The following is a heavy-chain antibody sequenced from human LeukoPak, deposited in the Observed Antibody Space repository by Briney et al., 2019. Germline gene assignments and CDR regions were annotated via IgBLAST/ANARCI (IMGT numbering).Heavy chain of an antibody. D-gene: IGHD3-10*01. CDR2: INIDERIT. J-gene: IGHJ4*02. V-gene: IGHV3-74*01. CDR3: FREGGD. CDR1: GFSFSTQR. Sequence: GGSLRLSCAASGFSFSTQRIHWVRQAPGKGLVWVSYINIDERITGYADSVKGRFTISRDNAKNTLYLQMNSLRAEDTAIYYCFREGGDWGQGTLVTVSS.